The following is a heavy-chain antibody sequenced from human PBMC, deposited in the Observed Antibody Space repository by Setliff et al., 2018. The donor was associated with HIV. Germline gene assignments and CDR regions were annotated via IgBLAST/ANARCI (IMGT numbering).Heavy chain of an antibody. J-gene: IGHJ2*01. V-gene: IGHV5-51*01. D-gene: IGHD3-3*01. Sequence: GESLKISCQSPGYSFFSSWIAWVRQMPGKGLEWMRIIYPSDSATAYSPSFQGQITISADKSISTAYLQWSSLKASDTAIYYCARSHFITLFGVIYYPGYFDLWGRGTQVTVSS. CDR3: ARSHFITLFGVIYYPGYFDL. CDR1: GYSFFSSW. CDR2: IYPSDSAT.